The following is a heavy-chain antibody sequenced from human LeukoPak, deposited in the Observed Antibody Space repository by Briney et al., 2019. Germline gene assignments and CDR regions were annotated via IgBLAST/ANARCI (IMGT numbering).Heavy chain of an antibody. Sequence: SVKVSCKASGGTFSSYAISWARQAPGQGLEWMGGIIPIFGTANYAQKFQGRVTITADESTSTAYMELSSLRSEDTAVYYCATIHYYDSSGYYSPQFDYWGQGTLVTVSS. V-gene: IGHV1-69*13. D-gene: IGHD3-22*01. J-gene: IGHJ4*02. CDR2: IIPIFGTA. CDR3: ATIHYYDSSGYYSPQFDY. CDR1: GGTFSSYA.